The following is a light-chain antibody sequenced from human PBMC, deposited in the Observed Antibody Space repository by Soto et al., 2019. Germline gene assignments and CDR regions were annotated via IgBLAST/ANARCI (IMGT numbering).Light chain of an antibody. CDR3: CSYAGSYTYV. J-gene: IGLJ1*01. CDR1: SSDVGGYNY. CDR2: DVS. V-gene: IGLV2-11*01. Sequence: QSALTQPRSVSGSPGQSVTISCTGTSSDVGGYNYVSWYQQHPGRAPKVMIYDVSKRPSGVPDRFSGSKSGNTASLTISGLQAEDGADYYCCSYAGSYTYVFGTGTKVTVL.